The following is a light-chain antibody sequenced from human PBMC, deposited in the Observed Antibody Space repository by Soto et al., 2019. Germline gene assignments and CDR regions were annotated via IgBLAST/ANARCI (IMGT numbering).Light chain of an antibody. CDR2: GAS. Sequence: EIVMTQSPATLSVSPGERATLSCRASQSVSRNLAWYRQKPGQAPRPLIYGASTRATATPARFSGSGSGTEFTLTISSLQSEDFAVYYCQQYNGWPYTFGQGTKLEIK. CDR1: QSVSRN. V-gene: IGKV3-15*01. J-gene: IGKJ2*01. CDR3: QQYNGWPYT.